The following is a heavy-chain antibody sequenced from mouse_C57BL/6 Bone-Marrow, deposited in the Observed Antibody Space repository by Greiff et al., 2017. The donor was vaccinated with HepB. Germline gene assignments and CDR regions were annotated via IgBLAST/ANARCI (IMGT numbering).Heavy chain of an antibody. CDR3: ARHENYHWYFDV. D-gene: IGHD1-1*02. CDR2: ISSGGSYT. CDR1: GFTFSSYG. V-gene: IGHV5-6*01. Sequence: EVHLVESGGDLVKPGGSLKLSCAASGFTFSSYGMSWVRQTPDKRLEWVATISSGGSYTYYPDSVKGRFTISRDNAKNTLYLQMSSLKSEDTAMYYCARHENYHWYFDVWGTGTTVTVSS. J-gene: IGHJ1*03.